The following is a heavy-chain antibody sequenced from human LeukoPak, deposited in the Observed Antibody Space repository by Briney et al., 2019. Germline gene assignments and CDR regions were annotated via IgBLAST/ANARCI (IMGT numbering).Heavy chain of an antibody. CDR1: GGSISNYY. CDR2: VYYSGST. CDR3: ARLVVVAATPVEDY. Sequence: SETLSLTCTVSGGSISNYYWSWIRQPPGKGLEYIGHVYYSGSTDYNPSLKSRLAMSVDTSKNQFSLKLSSVAAADTAVYYCARLVVVAATPVEDYWGQGTLVTVSS. V-gene: IGHV4-59*12. D-gene: IGHD2-15*01. J-gene: IGHJ4*02.